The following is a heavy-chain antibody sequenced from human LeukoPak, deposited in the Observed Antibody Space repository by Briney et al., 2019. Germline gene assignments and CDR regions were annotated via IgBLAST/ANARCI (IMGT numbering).Heavy chain of an antibody. Sequence: ASVKVSCKASGYTFTSYGISWVRQAPGQGLEWMGWISAYNGNTNYAQKLQGRVTMTTDKSTSTVYMDLSSLRSDDTALYYCARGQGGSYSDYWGQGTLVTVSS. D-gene: IGHD3-16*01. CDR1: GYTFTSYG. V-gene: IGHV1-18*01. CDR2: ISAYNGNT. J-gene: IGHJ4*02. CDR3: ARGQGGSYSDY.